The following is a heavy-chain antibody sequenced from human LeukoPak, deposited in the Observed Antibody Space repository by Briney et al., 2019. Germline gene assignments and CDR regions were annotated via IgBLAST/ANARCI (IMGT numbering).Heavy chain of an antibody. J-gene: IGHJ4*02. V-gene: IGHV3-30*02. CDR2: IRYDGSNK. Sequence: GGSLRLSCEPSGFTFSSYGMHWVRQAPGKGLEWVAFIRYDGSNKYYADSVKGRFTISRDNSKNTLYLQMNSLRAEDTAVYYCAKGEGYYDILTGYYPPVDYWGQGTLVTVSS. D-gene: IGHD3-9*01. CDR1: GFTFSSYG. CDR3: AKGEGYYDILTGYYPPVDY.